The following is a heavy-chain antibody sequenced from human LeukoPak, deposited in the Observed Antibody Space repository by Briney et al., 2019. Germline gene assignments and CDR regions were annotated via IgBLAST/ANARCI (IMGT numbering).Heavy chain of an antibody. Sequence: GGSLRLSCAASGFTVSNNYMSWVRQAPGKGLEWVSVIYSGGSTYYADSVKGRFTISRDNSKNTLYLQMNSLRAEDTAVYYCANGAAMDPMDVWGQGTTVTVSS. V-gene: IGHV3-53*01. J-gene: IGHJ6*02. CDR1: GFTVSNNY. D-gene: IGHD2-2*01. CDR2: IYSGGST. CDR3: ANGAAMDPMDV.